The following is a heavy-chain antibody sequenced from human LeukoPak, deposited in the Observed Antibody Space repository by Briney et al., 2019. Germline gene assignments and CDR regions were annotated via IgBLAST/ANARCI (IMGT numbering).Heavy chain of an antibody. J-gene: IGHJ3*02. D-gene: IGHD3-9*01. Sequence: ASVKVSCKASGGTFSSYAISWVRQAPGQGLEWIGGIIPIFGTANYAQKFQGRVTITADESTSTAYMELSSLRSEDTAVYYCARNGAYDILTGYQTDDAFDIWGQGTMVTVSS. CDR2: IIPIFGTA. V-gene: IGHV1-69*13. CDR3: ARNGAYDILTGYQTDDAFDI. CDR1: GGTFSSYA.